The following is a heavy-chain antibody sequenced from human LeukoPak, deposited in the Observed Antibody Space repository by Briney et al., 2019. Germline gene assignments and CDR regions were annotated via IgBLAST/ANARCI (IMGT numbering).Heavy chain of an antibody. CDR3: ARGGSNYGSGAFFDF. V-gene: IGHV4-34*01. D-gene: IGHD5-18*01. CDR2: IYHSGST. J-gene: IGHJ4*02. CDR1: GGSFSGYS. Sequence: SETLSLTCAVYGGSFSGYSWTWIRQPPGKGLEWIGEIYHSGSTNYSPSLKSRITISVDTSKNRFSLNLSSVTAADTAVYYCARGGSNYGSGAFFDFWGQGTLVTVSS.